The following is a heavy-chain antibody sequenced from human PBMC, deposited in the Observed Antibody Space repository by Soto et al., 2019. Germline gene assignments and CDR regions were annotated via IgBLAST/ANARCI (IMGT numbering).Heavy chain of an antibody. J-gene: IGHJ4*02. Sequence: QVQLRESVPGLVKPSETLSLTCTVSGSSVSGGIYYWTWIRQPTRKGLEWMGYIYHRETTNYNASLMSRVTTSVDTAKNQFSLRLNSVTAADTAVYYCARYRDYGDYGYFDSWGQGTLVTVSS. CDR1: GSSVSGGIYY. CDR3: ARYRDYGDYGYFDS. V-gene: IGHV4-61*01. CDR2: IYHRETT. D-gene: IGHD4-17*01.